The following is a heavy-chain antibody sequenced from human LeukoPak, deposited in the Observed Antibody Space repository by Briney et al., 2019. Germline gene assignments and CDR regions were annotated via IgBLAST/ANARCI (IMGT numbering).Heavy chain of an antibody. CDR3: AGRGYSYGYADY. V-gene: IGHV4-4*02. D-gene: IGHD5-18*01. CDR2: IYHSGST. CDR1: GGSISSSNW. Sequence: PSETLSLTCAVSGGSISSSNWWSWVRQPPGKGLEWIGEIYHSGSTNYNPSLKSRVTISVDKSKNQFSLKLSSVTAADTAVHYCAGRGYSYGYADYWGQGTLVTVSS. J-gene: IGHJ4*02.